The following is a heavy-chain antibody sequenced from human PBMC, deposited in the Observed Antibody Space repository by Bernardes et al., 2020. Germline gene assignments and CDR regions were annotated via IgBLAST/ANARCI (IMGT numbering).Heavy chain of an antibody. V-gene: IGHV3-48*01. Sequence: GGSLRLSCAASGFTFSSNSMNWVRQAPGKGLEWVAFVSSGSSAIYYADSVKGRFTISRDDAKNSLALQVNSLRAEDTAVYYCVRGNMGWYFDLWGRGTLVTVSS. J-gene: IGHJ2*01. CDR1: GFTFSSNS. CDR3: VRGNMGWYFDL. CDR2: VSSGSSAI.